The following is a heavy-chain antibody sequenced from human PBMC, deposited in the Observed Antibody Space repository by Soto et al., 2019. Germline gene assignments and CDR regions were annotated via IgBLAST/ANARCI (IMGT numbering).Heavy chain of an antibody. CDR2: VHYSGVT. D-gene: IGHD2-2*02. Sequence: KPSETLSLTCTVSGGSVNVYYWSWIRQPPGKGLEWIGYVHYSGVTHYNPSLQSRVTMSIDTSNNRFSLMVDSVTAADTAVYYCARARFQVLYGKPYFDSWGQGTLVTVSS. CDR1: GGSVNVYY. V-gene: IGHV4-59*02. J-gene: IGHJ4*02. CDR3: ARARFQVLYGKPYFDS.